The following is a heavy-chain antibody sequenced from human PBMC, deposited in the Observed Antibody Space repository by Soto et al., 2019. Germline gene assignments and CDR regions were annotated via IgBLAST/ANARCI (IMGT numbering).Heavy chain of an antibody. CDR1: GFTFSSYA. J-gene: IGHJ6*02. CDR3: ARDMRLWTTTYYYGMDV. V-gene: IGHV3-30-3*01. Sequence: QVQLVESGGGVVQPGRSLRLSCAASGFTFSSYAMHWVRQAPGKGLEWVAVISYDGSNKYYADSVKGRFTISRDNSKNXRYLQMNSLRAEDTAVYYCARDMRLWTTTYYYGMDVWGQGTTVTVSS. CDR2: ISYDGSNK. D-gene: IGHD3-10*01.